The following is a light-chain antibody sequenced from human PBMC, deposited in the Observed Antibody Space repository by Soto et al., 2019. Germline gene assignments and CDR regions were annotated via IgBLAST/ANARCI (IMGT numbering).Light chain of an antibody. CDR2: WAS. Sequence: DIVMTQSPDALAVSLGERATINCKSSQSVLYSSNNTNYLAWYQQKPGQPPKLLIYWASTRESGVPDRFSGSGFGTDFTLTISSLQAVDVAVYYCQQYYGTPHTFGQGTKLEIK. J-gene: IGKJ2*01. CDR3: QQYYGTPHT. CDR1: QSVLYSSNNTNY. V-gene: IGKV4-1*01.